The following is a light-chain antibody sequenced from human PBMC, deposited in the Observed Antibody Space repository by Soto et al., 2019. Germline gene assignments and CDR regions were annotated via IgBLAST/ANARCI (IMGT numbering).Light chain of an antibody. J-gene: IGKJ1*01. Sequence: IVLTQSPGSLSLSPGERATLSCRASRSVDTDYLAWYQQKPGQAPRLLIHGASNRATGIPDRFSGSGSATDFTLTISRVEPEDFAVYYCQQYGSSGTFGQGTKVEIK. CDR1: RSVDTDY. V-gene: IGKV3-20*01. CDR3: QQYGSSGT. CDR2: GAS.